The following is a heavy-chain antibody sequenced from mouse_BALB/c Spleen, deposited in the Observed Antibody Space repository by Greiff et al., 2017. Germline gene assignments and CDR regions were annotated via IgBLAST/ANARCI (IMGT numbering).Heavy chain of an antibody. CDR3: ARDGYYWYFDV. Sequence: EVQVVESGGGLVQPGWSRKLSCAASGFTFSSFGMHWVRQAPEKGLEWVAYISSGSSTIYYADTVKGRFTISRDNPKNTLFLQMTSLRSEDTAMYYCARDGYYWYFDVWGAGTTVTVSS. D-gene: IGHD2-3*01. CDR1: GFTFSSFG. J-gene: IGHJ1*01. CDR2: ISSGSSTI. V-gene: IGHV5-17*02.